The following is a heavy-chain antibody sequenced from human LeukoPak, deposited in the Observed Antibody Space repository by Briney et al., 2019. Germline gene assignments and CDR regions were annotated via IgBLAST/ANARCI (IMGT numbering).Heavy chain of an antibody. J-gene: IGHJ4*02. CDR1: AYTFTGCY. V-gene: IGHV1-2*02. D-gene: IGHD3-10*01. Sequence: ASVKVSCKASAYTFTGCYIHWVRQAPGQGLEWMGWINPNSGGTSYAQKFQGRVTMTRNTSISTAYMDLGRLTSDDTAVYYCARKGRSSGTYYNDYWGQGTLVTVSS. CDR3: ARKGRSSGTYYNDY. CDR2: INPNSGGT.